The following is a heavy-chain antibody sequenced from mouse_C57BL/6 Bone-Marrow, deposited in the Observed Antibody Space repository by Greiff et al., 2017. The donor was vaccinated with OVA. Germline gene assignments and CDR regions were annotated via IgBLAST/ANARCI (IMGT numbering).Heavy chain of an antibody. CDR2: IYPGSGNT. CDR3: ARVDWDYFDY. D-gene: IGHD4-1*01. V-gene: IGHV1-84*01. CDR1: GYTFTDYY. Sequence: QVQLKESGPELVKPGASVKISCKASGYTFTDYYINWVKQRPGQGLEWIGWIYPGSGNTKYNEKFKGKATLTVDKSSSTAYMQLSRLTSADSAVYYCARVDWDYFDYWGQGTTLTVTS. J-gene: IGHJ2*01.